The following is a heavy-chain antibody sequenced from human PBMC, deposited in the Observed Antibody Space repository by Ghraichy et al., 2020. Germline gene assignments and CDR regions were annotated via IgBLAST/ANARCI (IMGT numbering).Heavy chain of an antibody. D-gene: IGHD1-26*01. Sequence: LSLTCAASGFTFSNAWMSWVRQAPGKGLEWVGRIKSKTDGGTTDYAAPVKGRFTISRDDSKNTLYLQMNSLKTEDTAVYYCTTVESYTHDAFDIWGQGTMVTVSS. J-gene: IGHJ3*02. CDR3: TTVESYTHDAFDI. CDR1: GFTFSNAW. CDR2: IKSKTDGGTT. V-gene: IGHV3-15*01.